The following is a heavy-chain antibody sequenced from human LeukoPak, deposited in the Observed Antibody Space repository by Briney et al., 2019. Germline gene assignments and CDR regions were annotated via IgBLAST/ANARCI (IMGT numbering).Heavy chain of an antibody. CDR3: ARWGEDVKDSFDI. J-gene: IGHJ3*02. Sequence: PSETLSLTCSVSSGSISSGTSYWSWSRQHTGKGLEWIGYIYHTGNTYYNPSLNSRTTISVDTSKNQFSLNLRSVTAADTAVYFCARWGEDVKDSFDIWGQGTVVTVSS. D-gene: IGHD3-10*01. CDR2: IYHTGNT. CDR1: SGSISSGTSY. V-gene: IGHV4-31*03.